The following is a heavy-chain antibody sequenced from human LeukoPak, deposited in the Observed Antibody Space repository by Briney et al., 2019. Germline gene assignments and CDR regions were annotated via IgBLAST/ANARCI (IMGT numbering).Heavy chain of an antibody. CDR3: AKHNYDILTGFDY. CDR2: ISGSGGST. D-gene: IGHD3-9*01. J-gene: IGHJ4*02. CDR1: GFTFSSYA. V-gene: IGHV3-23*01. Sequence: PGGSLRLSCAASGFTFSSYAMSWVRQAPGKGLEWVSAISGSGGSTYYADSVKGRFTISRDNSKNTLYLQMSSLRAEDTAVYYCAKHNYDILTGFDYWGQGTPVTVSS.